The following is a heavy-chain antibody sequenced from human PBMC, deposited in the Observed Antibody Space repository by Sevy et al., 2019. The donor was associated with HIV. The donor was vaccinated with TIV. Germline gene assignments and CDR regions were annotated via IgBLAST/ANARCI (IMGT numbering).Heavy chain of an antibody. Sequence: GGSLRLSCATSGFXFSSYWMHWVRQAPGKGLVWVSGVNSDGSSTNYADSVKGRFTISRDSAKNTLCLQMNSLRAEDTAVYFCVASNNWEDXWGQGTLVTVSS. J-gene: IGHJ5*02. D-gene: IGHD2-2*01. CDR3: VASNNWEDX. CDR1: GFXFSSYW. CDR2: VNSDGSST. V-gene: IGHV3-74*01.